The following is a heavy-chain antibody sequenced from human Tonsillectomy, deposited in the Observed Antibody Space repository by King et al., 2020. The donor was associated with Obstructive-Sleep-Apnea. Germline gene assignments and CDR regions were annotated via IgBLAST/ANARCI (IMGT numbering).Heavy chain of an antibody. D-gene: IGHD3-22*01. CDR1: GFTFSSYA. Sequence: VQLVESGGGLVQPGGSLRLSCAASGFTFSSYAMNWVRQAPGKGLEWVSAISGSSGSTYYADSVKGRFTISRDNSKNTLYLQMNSLRAEDTAVYYCAKEEFLYDSSGYYFDYWGQGTLVTVSS. CDR3: AKEEFLYDSSGYYFDY. V-gene: IGHV3-23*04. CDR2: ISGSSGST. J-gene: IGHJ4*02.